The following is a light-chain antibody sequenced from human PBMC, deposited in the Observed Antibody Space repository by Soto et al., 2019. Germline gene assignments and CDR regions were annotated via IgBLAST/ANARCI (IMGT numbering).Light chain of an antibody. V-gene: IGLV1-51*02. CDR2: ENN. Sequence: QSALTQPPSVSAAPGQKVTISCSGSNSNIGNNYVSWYQQLPGTAPKLLIYENNKRPSGIPDRFSGSKSGTSATLGITGLQTGDEADYYCGTWDSSLSAGRYVFGTGTQLTVL. CDR1: NSNIGNNY. CDR3: GTWDSSLSAGRYV. J-gene: IGLJ1*01.